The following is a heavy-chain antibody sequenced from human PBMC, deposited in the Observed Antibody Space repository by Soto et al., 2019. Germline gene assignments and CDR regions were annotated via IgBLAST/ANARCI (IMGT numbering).Heavy chain of an antibody. CDR3: ASQHYYDSSGYYVVY. J-gene: IGHJ4*02. V-gene: IGHV4-39*01. CDR2: FFIGGNT. CDR1: GGSITGGSISSTTYY. Sequence: PSETLSLTCTVSGGSITGGSISSTTYYWGWMRQPPGRGLEWIASFFIGGNTYYNPCLKSRVTTSVDTSKNQFSLKLSSVPATDTAVYYCASQHYYDSSGYYVVYWGQGTLVTAS. D-gene: IGHD3-22*01.